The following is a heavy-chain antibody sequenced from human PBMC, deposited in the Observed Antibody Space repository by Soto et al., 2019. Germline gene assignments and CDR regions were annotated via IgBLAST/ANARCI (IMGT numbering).Heavy chain of an antibody. CDR1: GGTFSSYA. V-gene: IGHV1-69*01. Sequence: QVQLVQSGAEVKKPGSSVKVSCKASGGTFSSYAISWVRQAPGQGLEWMGGIIPIFGTANYAQKFQGSVTITADESTSTAYMELSSLSSEDTAVYYCARSDIVLMVYATYYYYGMDVWGQGTTVTVSS. D-gene: IGHD2-8*01. J-gene: IGHJ6*02. CDR2: IIPIFGTA. CDR3: ARSDIVLMVYATYYYYGMDV.